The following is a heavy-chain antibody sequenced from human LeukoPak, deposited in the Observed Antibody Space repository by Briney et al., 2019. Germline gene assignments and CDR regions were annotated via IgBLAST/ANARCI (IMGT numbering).Heavy chain of an antibody. D-gene: IGHD3-16*01. J-gene: IGHJ6*03. CDR1: GGSFSGYY. CDR3: ARVTIPIIWGAAEGRRENFYMDV. Sequence: SETLSLTCAVYGGSFSGYYWTWIRQPAGKGLEWIGRVFTSGSTNYSPSLESRVTISIDTSKNQFSLKLKSVTAADTAVYFCARVTIPIIWGAAEGRRENFYMDVWGKGTTVTVSS. CDR2: VFTSGST. V-gene: IGHV4-59*10.